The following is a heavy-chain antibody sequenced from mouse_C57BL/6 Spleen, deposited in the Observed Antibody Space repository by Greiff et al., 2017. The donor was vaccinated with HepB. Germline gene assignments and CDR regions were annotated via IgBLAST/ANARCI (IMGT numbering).Heavy chain of an antibody. Sequence: EVKLVESGGGLVKPGGSLKLSCAASGFTFSSYAMSWVRQTPEKRLEWVATISDGGSYTYYPDSVKGRFTISRDNAKNNLYLQMSHLKSEDTAMYYCARGIYDGYPFAYWGQGTLVTVSA. CDR1: GFTFSSYA. D-gene: IGHD2-3*01. CDR3: ARGIYDGYPFAY. CDR2: ISDGGSYT. V-gene: IGHV5-4*03. J-gene: IGHJ3*01.